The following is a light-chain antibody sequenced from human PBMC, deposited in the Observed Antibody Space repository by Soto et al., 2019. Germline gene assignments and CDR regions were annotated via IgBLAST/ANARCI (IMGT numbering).Light chain of an antibody. CDR1: QSVSDY. V-gene: IGKV3-11*01. Sequence: EIVLTQSPATLSLSPGERATLSCRASQSVSDYTACFQQKPGQPPRLVIYEASNRATGIPDRFSGSGSGTDFTLTISSLDPEDFAVYYCQQRNNWPWTFGQGTKVDNK. CDR2: EAS. J-gene: IGKJ1*01. CDR3: QQRNNWPWT.